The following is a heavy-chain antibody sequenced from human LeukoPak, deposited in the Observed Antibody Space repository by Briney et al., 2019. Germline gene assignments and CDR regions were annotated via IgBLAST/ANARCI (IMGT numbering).Heavy chain of an antibody. Sequence: SETLSLTCTVSGGSISSYYWSWIRQPPGKGLEWIGSIYYSGSTYYNPSLKSRVTISVDTSKNQFSLKLSSVTAADTAVYYCACQTRGLFDYWGQGTLVTVSS. CDR3: ACQTRGLFDY. J-gene: IGHJ4*02. V-gene: IGHV4-59*05. CDR2: IYYSGST. CDR1: GGSISSYY. D-gene: IGHD1-14*01.